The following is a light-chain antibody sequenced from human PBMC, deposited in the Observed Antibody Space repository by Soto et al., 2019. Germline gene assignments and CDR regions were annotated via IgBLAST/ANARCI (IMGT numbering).Light chain of an antibody. CDR3: QHYGRSPPSWT. Sequence: EIVLTQSPGTLSLSPGERATLSCRASQSVSSNYLAWYQQKPGQPPRLLISDASSRATGIQDRLSGSGSGPDFTLTISGLEPEDFAVYYCQHYGRSPPSWTFGQGTKVEIK. J-gene: IGKJ1*01. V-gene: IGKV3-20*01. CDR1: QSVSSNY. CDR2: DAS.